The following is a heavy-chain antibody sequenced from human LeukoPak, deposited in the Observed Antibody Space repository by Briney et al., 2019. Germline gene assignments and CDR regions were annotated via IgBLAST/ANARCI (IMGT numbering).Heavy chain of an antibody. Sequence: GGSLRLSCGASGFILSNKDMYWVRQAPGKGLEWVASIWYGGSEKEYAESVKGRFTISRDNSKNTLYLQMGSLRVDDTAIYYCARSRGGWFDPWGQGTLVIVSS. V-gene: IGHV3-33*07. CDR1: GFILSNKD. D-gene: IGHD2-15*01. CDR3: ARSRGGWFDP. J-gene: IGHJ5*02. CDR2: IWYGGSEK.